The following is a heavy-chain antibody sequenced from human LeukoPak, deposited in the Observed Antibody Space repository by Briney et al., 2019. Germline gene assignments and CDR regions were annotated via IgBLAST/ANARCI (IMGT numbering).Heavy chain of an antibody. CDR3: ARGGYYDSSGYTAYAFDI. J-gene: IGHJ3*02. CDR2: IYSGGST. V-gene: IGHV3-66*01. Sequence: GGSLRLSCAASGFTVSSNYMSWVRQAPGKGLEWVSVIYSGGSTYYADSVKGRFTISRDNSKNTLYLQMNSLRAEDTAVYYCARGGYYDSSGYTAYAFDIWGQGTMVTVSS. CDR1: GFTVSSNY. D-gene: IGHD3-22*01.